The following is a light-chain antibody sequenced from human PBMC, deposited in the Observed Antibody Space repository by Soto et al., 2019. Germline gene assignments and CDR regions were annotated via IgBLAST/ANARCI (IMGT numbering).Light chain of an antibody. Sequence: QSVVTQPASVSGSPGQSITISCTGTSGDVGGYYYVSWYQQLPGKAPKLMISEVSNRPSGVSNRFSGSKSGNTASLTISGLQAEDEADYYCSSYTAGGTIFGTGTKVTVL. CDR3: SSYTAGGTI. J-gene: IGLJ1*01. V-gene: IGLV2-14*01. CDR1: SGDVGGYYY. CDR2: EVS.